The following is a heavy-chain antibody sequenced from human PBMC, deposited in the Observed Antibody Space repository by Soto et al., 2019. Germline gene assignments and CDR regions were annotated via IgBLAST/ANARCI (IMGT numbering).Heavy chain of an antibody. V-gene: IGHV6-1*01. CDR1: GDSVSSNSSA. CDR2: TYYRSKWYN. D-gene: IGHD5-18*01. J-gene: IGHJ6*02. CDR3: ARGKGYSYGLYYYYGMDV. Sequence: SQALSLTCAISGDSVSSNSSAWNWFRQSPSRGLEWLGRTYYRSKWYNDYAVSVKSRITINPDTSKNQFSLQLNSVTPEDTAVYYCARGKGYSYGLYYYYGMDVWGQGTTVTVSS.